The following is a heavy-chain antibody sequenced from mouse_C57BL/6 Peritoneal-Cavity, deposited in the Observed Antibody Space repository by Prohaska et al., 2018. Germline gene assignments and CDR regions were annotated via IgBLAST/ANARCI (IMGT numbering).Heavy chain of an antibody. CDR2: FYPGSGNT. D-gene: IGHD1-1*01. J-gene: IGHJ1*03. V-gene: IGHV1-84*01. CDR3: ARNSGAYYGSSDWYFDV. CDR1: CYPFTDYY. Sequence: HIQLQQSRPELVKPGASLKISCKASCYPFTDYYIHWVKQRPVSVLESIGCFYPGSGNTKYNEKFKGKGTLTVDTSSSTAYMQLSSRTCEESAVYFCARNSGAYYGSSDWYFDVWGTGTTVTVSS.